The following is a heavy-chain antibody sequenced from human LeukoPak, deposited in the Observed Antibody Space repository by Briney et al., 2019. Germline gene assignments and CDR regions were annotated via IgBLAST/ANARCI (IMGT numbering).Heavy chain of an antibody. J-gene: IGHJ6*03. V-gene: IGHV1-2*02. CDR3: ARSAEHCANGVCFTKYYMDV. CDR1: GHTFTASY. D-gene: IGHD2-8*01. CDR2: INPNSGDT. Sequence: GASVKVSCKTSGHTFTASYIHWVRQAPGQGLEWMGRINPNSGDTDYAQRFQGRVTMTGDTSINTAYMEVRRLTSDDTADYYCARSAEHCANGVCFTKYYMDVWGTGTTVTVSS.